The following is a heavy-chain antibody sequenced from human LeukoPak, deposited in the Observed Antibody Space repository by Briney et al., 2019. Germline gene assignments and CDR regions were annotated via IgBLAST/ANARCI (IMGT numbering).Heavy chain of an antibody. CDR1: GFTFSTYA. CDR2: ISGSGGTT. V-gene: IGHV3-23*01. Sequence: GGSLRLSCAASGFTFSTYAMNWVRQAPGKRLEWVSFISGSGGTTYYADSVKGRFTISRDNSKNTLYLQMNSLRAEDTAVYYCARATVVINDAFDIWGQGTMVTVSS. J-gene: IGHJ3*02. D-gene: IGHD3-22*01. CDR3: ARATVVINDAFDI.